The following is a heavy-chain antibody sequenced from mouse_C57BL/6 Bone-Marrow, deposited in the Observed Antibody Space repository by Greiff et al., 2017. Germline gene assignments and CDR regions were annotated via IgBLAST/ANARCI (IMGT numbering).Heavy chain of an antibody. D-gene: IGHD2-2*01. Sequence: QVQLQQPGAELVKPGASVKLSCKASGYTFTSYWMHWVKQRPGQGLEWIGMIHPNSGSTNYNEKFKSKATLTVDKSSSTAYMQLSSLTSEDSAVYYCASLLWLRRRRFAYWGQGTLVTGSA. J-gene: IGHJ3*01. V-gene: IGHV1-64*01. CDR1: GYTFTSYW. CDR2: IHPNSGST. CDR3: ASLLWLRRRRFAY.